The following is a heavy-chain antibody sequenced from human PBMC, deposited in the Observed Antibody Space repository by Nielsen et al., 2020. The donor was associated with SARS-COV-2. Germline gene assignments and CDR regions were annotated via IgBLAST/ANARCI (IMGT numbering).Heavy chain of an antibody. CDR2: IYYSGST. D-gene: IGHD3-22*01. J-gene: IGHJ3*02. CDR3: ARDGYYYDSSGYPSAFDI. Sequence: GSLRLSCTVSGGSISSYYWSWIRQPPGKGLEWIGYIYYSGSTNYNPSLKSRVTISVDTSKNQFSLKLSSVTAADTAVYYCARDGYYYDSSGYPSAFDIWGQGTMVTVSS. CDR1: GGSISSYY. V-gene: IGHV4-59*01.